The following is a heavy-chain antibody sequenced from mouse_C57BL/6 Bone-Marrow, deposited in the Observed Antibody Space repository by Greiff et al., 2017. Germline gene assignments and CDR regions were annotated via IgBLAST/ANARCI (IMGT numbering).Heavy chain of an antibody. V-gene: IGHV1-82*01. Sequence: QVQLQQSGPELVKPGASVKISCKASGYAFSSSWMNWVKQRPGKGLEWIGRIYPGDGDTNYNGKFKGKATLTADKSSSTAYMQLSSLTSEDSAVYFCARSLLRWYFDVWGTGTTVTVSS. CDR3: ARSLLRWYFDV. J-gene: IGHJ1*03. D-gene: IGHD1-1*01. CDR2: IYPGDGDT. CDR1: GYAFSSSW.